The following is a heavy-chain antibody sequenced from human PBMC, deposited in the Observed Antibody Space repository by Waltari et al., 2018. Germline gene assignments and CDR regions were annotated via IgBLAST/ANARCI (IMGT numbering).Heavy chain of an antibody. Sequence: QVQLQESGPGLVKPSQTLSLTCTVSGGSISSGGYYWSWIRQHPGKGLEWIGYIYYSGSTYYNPSLKSLVTISVDTSKNQFSLKLSSVTAADTAVYYCARGYSSSWNFDYWGQGTLVTVSS. CDR1: GGSISSGGYY. V-gene: IGHV4-31*01. J-gene: IGHJ4*02. D-gene: IGHD6-13*01. CDR3: ARGYSSSWNFDY. CDR2: IYYSGST.